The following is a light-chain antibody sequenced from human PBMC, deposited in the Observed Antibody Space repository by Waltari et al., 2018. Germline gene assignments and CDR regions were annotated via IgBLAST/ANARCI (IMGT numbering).Light chain of an antibody. J-gene: IGLJ3*02. V-gene: IGLV2-14*01. CDR2: EVT. Sequence: QSALTQPASVSGSPGQSITISCTGTSSDVGGYNYVSWYQHYPGKAPKLIIYEVTNRPSGVSNRCSGSKSGNTASLTISGLQAEDEADYSCSSYTSTNNLPWVFGGGTKLTVL. CDR1: SSDVGGYNY. CDR3: SSYTSTNNLPWV.